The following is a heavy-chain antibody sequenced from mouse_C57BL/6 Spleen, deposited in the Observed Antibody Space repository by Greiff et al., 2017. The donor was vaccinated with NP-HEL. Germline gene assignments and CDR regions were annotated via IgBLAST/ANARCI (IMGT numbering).Heavy chain of an antibody. CDR3: ARENITTVRDWYFDV. D-gene: IGHD1-1*01. CDR1: GYTFTDYY. J-gene: IGHJ1*03. Sequence: VQLQQSGPVLVKPGASVKMSCKASGYTFTDYYMNWVKQSHGKSLEWIGVINPYNGGTSYNQKFKGKATLTVDKSSSTAYMELNSLTSEDSAVYYCARENITTVRDWYFDVWGTGTTVTVSS. CDR2: INPYNGGT. V-gene: IGHV1-19*01.